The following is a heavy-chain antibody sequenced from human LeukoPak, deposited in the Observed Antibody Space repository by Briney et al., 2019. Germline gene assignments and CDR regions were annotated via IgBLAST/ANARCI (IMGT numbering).Heavy chain of an antibody. CDR1: GYTFSGYY. Sequence: VASVKVSCKTSGYTFSGYYIHWVRQATGQGLEWMGWMNPNSGNTGYAQKFQGRVTMTRNTSISTAYMELSSLRSEDTAVYYCARGTFSGYYAYYYYYGMDVWGQGTTVTVSS. CDR3: ARGTFSGYYAYYYYYGMDV. V-gene: IGHV1-8*02. CDR2: MNPNSGNT. D-gene: IGHD3-22*01. J-gene: IGHJ6*02.